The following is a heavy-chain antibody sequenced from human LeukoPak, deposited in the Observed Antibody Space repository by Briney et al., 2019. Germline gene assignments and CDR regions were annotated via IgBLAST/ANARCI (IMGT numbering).Heavy chain of an antibody. V-gene: IGHV3-23*01. CDR2: ISGSGGST. CDR3: AKDSATVTAGPYYFDY. CDR1: GFTFSSYA. Sequence: PGGSLSLSCAASGFTFSSYAMSWVRQAPGKGLEWVSAISGSGGSTYYADSVKGRFTISRDNSKNTLYLQMNSLRAEGTAVYYCAKDSATVTAGPYYFDYWGQGTLVTVSS. D-gene: IGHD4-17*01. J-gene: IGHJ4*02.